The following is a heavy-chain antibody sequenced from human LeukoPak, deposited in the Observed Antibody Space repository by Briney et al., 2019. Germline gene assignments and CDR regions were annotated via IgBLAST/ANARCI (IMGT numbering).Heavy chain of an antibody. D-gene: IGHD6-19*01. CDR1: GFTFSTHA. CDR2: ISASGGRT. J-gene: IGHJ4*02. CDR3: AKRVSSGCHCFDS. V-gene: IGHV3-23*01. Sequence: PGGSLRLSCAASGFTFSTHAMSWVRQAPGKGLEWLSGISASGGRTYYADFVEGRFTISRDNSKSTLYLQMNTLRVDDAAVYYCAKRVSSGCHCFDSWGQGILVTVSS.